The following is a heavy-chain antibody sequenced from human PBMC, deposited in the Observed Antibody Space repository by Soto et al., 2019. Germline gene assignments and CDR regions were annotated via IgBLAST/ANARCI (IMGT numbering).Heavy chain of an antibody. CDR3: ARGGIVLIGDYYYGMDV. CDR1: GYTFTSYY. Sequence: ASVKVSCKASGYTFTSYYMHWVRQAPGQGLEWMGIINPSGGSTSYAQKFQGRVTMTRDTSTSTVYMELSSLRSEDTAVYYCARGGIVLIGDYYYGMDVWGQGTTVTVSS. J-gene: IGHJ6*02. V-gene: IGHV1-46*03. D-gene: IGHD2-8*01. CDR2: INPSGGST.